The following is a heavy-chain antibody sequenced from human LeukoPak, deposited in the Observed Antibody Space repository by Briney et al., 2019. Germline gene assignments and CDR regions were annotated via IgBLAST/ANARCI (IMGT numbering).Heavy chain of an antibody. V-gene: IGHV6-1*01. Sequence: PSQTLSLTCAISGDSVSSNSADWNWIRQSPSRGLEWLGWTYYRSKWYNDYAVSVKSRITINPDTSKNQFSLQLNSVTPEDTAVYYCARHALDYDILTGSNWFDPWGQGTLVTVSS. CDR3: ARHALDYDILTGSNWFDP. D-gene: IGHD3-9*01. CDR1: GDSVSSNSAD. J-gene: IGHJ5*02. CDR2: TYYRSKWYN.